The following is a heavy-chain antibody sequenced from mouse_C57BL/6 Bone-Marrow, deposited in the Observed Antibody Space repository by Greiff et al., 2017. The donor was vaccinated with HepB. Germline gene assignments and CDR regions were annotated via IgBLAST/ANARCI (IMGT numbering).Heavy chain of an antibody. CDR3: ASQFITTVVAEAMDY. CDR2: IDPNSGGT. J-gene: IGHJ4*01. Sequence: QVQLQQSGAELVKPGASVKLSCKASGYTFTSYWMHWVKQRPGRGLEWIGRIDPNSGGTKYNEKFKSKATLTVDKPSSTAYMQLSSLTSEDSAVYYCASQFITTVVAEAMDYWGQGTSVTVSS. D-gene: IGHD1-1*01. CDR1: GYTFTSYW. V-gene: IGHV1-72*01.